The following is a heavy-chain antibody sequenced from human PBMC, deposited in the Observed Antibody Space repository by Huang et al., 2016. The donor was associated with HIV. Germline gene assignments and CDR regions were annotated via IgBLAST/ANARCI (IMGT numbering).Heavy chain of an antibody. CDR1: GFTFSSVW. CDR3: ARQWGMVDAFDI. V-gene: IGHV3-74*01. D-gene: IGHD3-16*01. Sequence: EVQLVESGGGLVQPGGSLRLSCAASGFTFSSVWMHWGRQGPGKWRGRVSRIDGAGTVTTYVDSVRGRFAISRDNAKNTLYLQMNSLRGVDTAVYYCARQWGMVDAFDIWGQGTMVTVSS. CDR2: IDGAGTVT. J-gene: IGHJ3*02.